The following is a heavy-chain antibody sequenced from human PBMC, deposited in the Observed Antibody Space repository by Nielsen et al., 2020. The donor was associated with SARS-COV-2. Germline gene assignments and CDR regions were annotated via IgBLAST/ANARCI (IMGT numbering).Heavy chain of an antibody. CDR3: AKDGYSGSYLRTAFDI. CDR2: ISGSGGST. CDR1: GFTVSSNY. D-gene: IGHD1-26*01. J-gene: IGHJ3*02. Sequence: GGSLRLSCAASGFTVSSNYMSWVRQAPGKGLEWVSAISGSGGSTYYADSVKGRFTISRDNSKNTLYLQMNSLRAEDTAVYYCAKDGYSGSYLRTAFDIWGQGTMVTVSS. V-gene: IGHV3-23*01.